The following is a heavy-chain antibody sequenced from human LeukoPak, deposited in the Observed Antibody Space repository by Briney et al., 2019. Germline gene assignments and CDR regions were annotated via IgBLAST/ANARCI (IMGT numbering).Heavy chain of an antibody. CDR1: GFTFSSYW. CDR2: IKQDGSEK. V-gene: IGHV3-7*05. J-gene: IGHJ3*02. D-gene: IGHD2-15*01. Sequence: GVSLRLSCAASGFTFSSYWMSWVRQAPGKGLEWVANIKQDGSEKYYMDSVKGRFTISRDNAKNSLDLQMNSLRAEDTAVYYCASHQEWQLPSGFDIWGQGTMVTVSS. CDR3: ASHQEWQLPSGFDI.